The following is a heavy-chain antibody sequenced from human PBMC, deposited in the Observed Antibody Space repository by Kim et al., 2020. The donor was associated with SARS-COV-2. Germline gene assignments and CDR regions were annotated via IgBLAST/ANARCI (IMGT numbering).Heavy chain of an antibody. CDR1: GFTFPNYA. Sequence: GGSLRLSCAASGFTFPNYAMSWVRQAPGKGLEWVSGISRSGGSISYADSVKGRFTISRDNSKNTLYLQMNSLRAEDTGVYYCAKDQRVRDYYYGMDVWGQGTTVTASS. J-gene: IGHJ6*02. CDR2: ISRSGGSI. CDR3: AKDQRVRDYYYGMDV. V-gene: IGHV3-23*01. D-gene: IGHD6-25*01.